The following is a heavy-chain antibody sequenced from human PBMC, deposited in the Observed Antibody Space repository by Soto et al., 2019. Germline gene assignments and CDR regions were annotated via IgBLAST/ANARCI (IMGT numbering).Heavy chain of an antibody. J-gene: IGHJ6*02. D-gene: IGHD3-22*01. CDR2: ISSSGSTI. V-gene: IGHV3-11*01. Sequence: PGGSMGLSCAASGFTFSDYYMSWIRQAPGKGLEWVSYISSSGSTIYYADSVKGRFTISRDNAKNSLYLQMNSLRAEDTAVYYCARGSAYYDSSVPAAAGMDVWGQGTTVTVSS. CDR3: ARGSAYYDSSVPAAAGMDV. CDR1: GFTFSDYY.